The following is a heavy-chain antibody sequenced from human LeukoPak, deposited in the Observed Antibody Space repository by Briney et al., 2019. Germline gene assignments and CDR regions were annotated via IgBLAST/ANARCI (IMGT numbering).Heavy chain of an antibody. D-gene: IGHD4-17*01. Sequence: GGPLRLSCAASGFTFSSYSMNWVRQAPGKGLEWVSSISSSSSYIYYADSVKGRFTISRDNAKNSLYLQMNSLRAEDTAVYYCAKASTVTTALDCWGQGTLVAVSS. V-gene: IGHV3-21*01. CDR2: ISSSSSYI. CDR1: GFTFSSYS. J-gene: IGHJ4*02. CDR3: AKASTVTTALDC.